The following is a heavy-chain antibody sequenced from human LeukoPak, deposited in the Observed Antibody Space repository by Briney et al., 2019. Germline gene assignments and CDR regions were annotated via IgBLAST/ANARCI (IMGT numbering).Heavy chain of an antibody. J-gene: IGHJ4*02. CDR2: INHSGST. D-gene: IGHD3-10*01. Sequence: PSETLSLTCAVYGGSFSGYYWSWIRQPPGKGLERIGEINHSGSTNYNPSLKSRVTISVDTSKNQFSLKLSSVTAADTAVYYCARRALWFGGVRRWGQGTLVTVSS. CDR1: GGSFSGYY. CDR3: ARRALWFGGVRR. V-gene: IGHV4-34*01.